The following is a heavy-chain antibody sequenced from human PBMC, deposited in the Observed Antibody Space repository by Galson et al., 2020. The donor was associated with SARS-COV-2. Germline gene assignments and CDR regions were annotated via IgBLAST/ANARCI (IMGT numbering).Heavy chain of an antibody. Sequence: GGSLRLSCAASGFTFSSYGMHWVRQAPGKGLEWVAVIWYDGSNKYYADSVKGRFTISRDNSKNTLYLQMNSLRADDTAVYYCARDGDSSGWPSYWFDPWGQGTLVTVSS. CDR3: ARDGDSSGWPSYWFDP. CDR1: GFTFSSYG. CDR2: IWYDGSNK. J-gene: IGHJ5*02. V-gene: IGHV3-33*01. D-gene: IGHD6-19*01.